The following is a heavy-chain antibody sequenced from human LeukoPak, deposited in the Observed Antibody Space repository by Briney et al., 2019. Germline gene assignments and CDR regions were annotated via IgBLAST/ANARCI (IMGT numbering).Heavy chain of an antibody. CDR2: ISSSSSYI. Sequence: PGGSLRLSCAASGFTFSSYSMNWVRQAPGKGLEWVSSISSSSSYIYYADSVKGRFTISRDNSKNTLYLQMNSLRAEDTAVYYCAKLTGAEDWFDPWGQGTLVTVSS. J-gene: IGHJ5*02. V-gene: IGHV3-21*01. CDR1: GFTFSSYS. D-gene: IGHD1-26*01. CDR3: AKLTGAEDWFDP.